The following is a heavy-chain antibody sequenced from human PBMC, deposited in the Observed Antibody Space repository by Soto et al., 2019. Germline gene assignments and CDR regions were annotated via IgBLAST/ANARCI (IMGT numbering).Heavy chain of an antibody. CDR1: GFTFSSYS. CDR3: ARDRLDAFDI. J-gene: IGHJ3*02. D-gene: IGHD6-25*01. Sequence: GGSLRLSCAASGFTFSSYSMNWVRQAPGKGLEWVSYISSSSSTIYYADSVKGRFTISRDNAKNSLYLQMNSLRAEDTAVYYCARDRLDAFDIWGQGTMVTVSS. CDR2: ISSSSSTI. V-gene: IGHV3-48*01.